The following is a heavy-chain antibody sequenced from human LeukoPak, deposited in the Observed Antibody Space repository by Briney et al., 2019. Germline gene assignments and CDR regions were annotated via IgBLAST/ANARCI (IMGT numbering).Heavy chain of an antibody. V-gene: IGHV3-30*03. D-gene: IGHD3-10*01. J-gene: IGHJ4*02. CDR1: GFTFTSYG. CDR3: ARDLSPVVRASPMGY. Sequence: GTSLRLSCAASGFTFTSYGMHWVRQAPGKGLEWVALLTYDGYYKYYSDSVKGRFTISSDTSKNTLYLQMNSLRAEDTAVYYCARDLSPVVRASPMGYWGQGTLVTV. CDR2: LTYDGYYK.